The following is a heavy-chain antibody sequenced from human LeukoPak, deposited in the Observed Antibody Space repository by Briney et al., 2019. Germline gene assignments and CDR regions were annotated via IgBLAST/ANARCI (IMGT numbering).Heavy chain of an antibody. V-gene: IGHV4-34*01. CDR1: GGSFSGYY. CDR2: INHSGST. D-gene: IGHD3-22*01. CDR3: ARSLLGSSSGYLDY. J-gene: IGHJ4*02. Sequence: SETLSLTCAVYGGSFSGYYWSWIRQPPGKGLEWIGEINHSGSTNYNPSLKSRVTISVDTSKNQFSLKLSSVTAADTAVYYCARSLLGSSSGYLDYWGQGTLVTVSS.